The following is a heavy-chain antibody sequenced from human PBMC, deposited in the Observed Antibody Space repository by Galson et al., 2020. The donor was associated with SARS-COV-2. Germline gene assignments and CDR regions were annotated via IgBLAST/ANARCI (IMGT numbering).Heavy chain of an antibody. CDR1: GFSSSHYN. J-gene: IGHJ6*03. Sequence: GESLKISCAASGFSSSHYNMNWVRQAPEKGLEWVSPISRRRGDTSYADSVKGRFTISRDNAKNTVYLQMNSLRAEDTAVYYCAGELWFGEGRAMDVWGKGTTVTISS. CDR3: AGELWFGEGRAMDV. V-gene: IGHV3-21*01. CDR2: ISRRRGDT. D-gene: IGHD3-10*01.